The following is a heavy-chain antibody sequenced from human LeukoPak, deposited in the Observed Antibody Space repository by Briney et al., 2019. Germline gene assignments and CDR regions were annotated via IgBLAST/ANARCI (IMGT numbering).Heavy chain of an antibody. D-gene: IGHD3-3*01. CDR3: ARFLGIIRTGWFDP. CDR1: GGSFSGYY. Sequence: PSETLSLTCAVYGGSFSGYYWSWIRQPPGKGLEWIGEINHSGSTNYNPSLKSRVTISVDTSKNQFSLKLSSVTAADTAVYYCARFLGIIRTGWFDPWGQGTLVTVSS. V-gene: IGHV4-34*01. CDR2: INHSGST. J-gene: IGHJ5*02.